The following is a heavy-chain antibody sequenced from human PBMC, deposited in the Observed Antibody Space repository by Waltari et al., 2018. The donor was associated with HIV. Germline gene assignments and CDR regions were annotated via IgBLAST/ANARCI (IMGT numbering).Heavy chain of an antibody. Sequence: EVQLVESGGGLVQPGGSLSLSCAASGFPFSSYWMSWVSQAPGKGLEWVANIKQDGSEIYYVDSVKGRFTISRDNAKNSLYLQMNSLRAEDTAVYFCARRGGRSSPLGYWGQGTLVTVSS. CDR1: GFPFSSYW. CDR2: IKQDGSEI. D-gene: IGHD6-13*01. V-gene: IGHV3-7*01. CDR3: ARRGGRSSPLGY. J-gene: IGHJ4*02.